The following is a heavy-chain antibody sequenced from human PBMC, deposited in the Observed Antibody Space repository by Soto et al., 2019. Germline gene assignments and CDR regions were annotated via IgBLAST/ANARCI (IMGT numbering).Heavy chain of an antibody. CDR2: MNPNTGNL. CDR3: ARGRYYQDSSSYYRDY. CDR1: GYTFTNYD. V-gene: IGHV1-8*01. Sequence: QVQLVQSGAEVKKPGASVKVSCKASGYTFTNYDINWVRQATGQGLEWMGWMNPNTGNLGYAQKFQGRVTVTRDTSISTAYMDLSSLRSEDTAVYYCARGRYYQDSSSYYRDYWGQGTLVTVSS. D-gene: IGHD3-22*01. J-gene: IGHJ4*02.